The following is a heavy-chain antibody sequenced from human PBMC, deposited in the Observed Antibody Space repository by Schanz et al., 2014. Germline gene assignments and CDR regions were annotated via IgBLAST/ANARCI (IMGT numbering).Heavy chain of an antibody. J-gene: IGHJ4*02. D-gene: IGHD3-10*01. Sequence: QVQLVQSGADVKKPGSSVRVSCKASGGTFSRLTFSWVRQAPGQGLEWMGWITAYNGDTNYALKLQGRVTMTTDTSTGTAYMELRSLRSDDTALYYCARGRGFYDYWGQGTLVTDSS. V-gene: IGHV1-18*01. CDR1: GGTFSRLT. CDR3: ARGRGFYDY. CDR2: ITAYNGDT.